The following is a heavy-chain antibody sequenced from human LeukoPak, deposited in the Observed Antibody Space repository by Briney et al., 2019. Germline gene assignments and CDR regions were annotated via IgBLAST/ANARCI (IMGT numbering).Heavy chain of an antibody. D-gene: IGHD2-2*01. CDR1: GGSISSYY. V-gene: IGHV4-4*09. Sequence: PSETLSLTCTVSGGSISSYYWSWIRHPPGKGLEWIGYIYTSGSTNYNPSLKSRVTISVDTSKNQFSLKLSSVTAADTAVYYCARHSQLLGELMDVWGKGTTVTVSS. CDR2: IYTSGST. J-gene: IGHJ6*03. CDR3: ARHSQLLGELMDV.